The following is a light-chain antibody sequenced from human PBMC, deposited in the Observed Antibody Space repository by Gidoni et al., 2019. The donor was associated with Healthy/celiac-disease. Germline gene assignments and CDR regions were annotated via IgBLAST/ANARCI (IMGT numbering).Light chain of an antibody. CDR3: QQYYSTPYT. V-gene: IGKV4-1*01. CDR2: WAS. J-gene: IGKJ2*01. Sequence: DIGMTQSPDSLAGSLGERATINCKSSQRVLYSSNNKNYLAWYQQKPGQPPKLLIYWASTRESGVPDRFSGSGSGTDFTLTISSLQAEDVAVYYCQQYYSTPYTFGQGTKLEIK. CDR1: QRVLYSSNNKNY.